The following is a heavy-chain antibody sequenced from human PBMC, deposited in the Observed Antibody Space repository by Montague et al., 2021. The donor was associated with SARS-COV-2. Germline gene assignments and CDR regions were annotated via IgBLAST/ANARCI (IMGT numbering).Heavy chain of an antibody. D-gene: IGHD3-10*01. CDR3: ARTYYYGSGSYYTYYFDY. CDR1: GFSLSTSGMC. J-gene: IGHJ4*02. CDR2: IDWDDDK. V-gene: IGHV2-70*01. Sequence: PALVKPTQTLTLTCTFSGFSLSTSGMCVSWIRQPPGKALEWLALIDWDDDKYYSTSLKTRLTISNDTSKNQVVLTMTNMDPVDTATYYCARTYYYGSGSYYTYYFDYWGQGTLVTVSS.